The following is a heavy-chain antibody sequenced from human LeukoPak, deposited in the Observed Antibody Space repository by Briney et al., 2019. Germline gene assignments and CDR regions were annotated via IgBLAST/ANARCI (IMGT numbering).Heavy chain of an antibody. D-gene: IGHD3-10*01. J-gene: IGHJ4*02. CDR2: IYYSGST. V-gene: IGHV4-39*07. CDR1: GGSISSSSYY. Sequence: PSETLSLTCTVSGGSISSSSYYWGWIRQPPGKGPEWIGSIYYSGSTYYNPSLKSRVTISVDTSKNQFSLKQSSVTAADTAVYYCASVAVRGRFDYWGQETLVTVSS. CDR3: ASVAVRGRFDY.